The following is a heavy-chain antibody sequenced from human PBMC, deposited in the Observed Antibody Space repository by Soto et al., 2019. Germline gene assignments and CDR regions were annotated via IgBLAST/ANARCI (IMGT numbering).Heavy chain of an antibody. D-gene: IGHD5-12*01. CDR2: INQDGSER. CDR3: AVYGYVVSAEAY. Sequence: GGSLRLSCAGSGLTFSNDWLSWVRQAPGKGLEWVANINQDGSERYYVDSVRGRFTISRDNVENSLYLQLNSLRPEDTAVYYCAVYGYVVSAEAYWGQGILVTVSS. CDR1: GLTFSNDW. V-gene: IGHV3-7*03. J-gene: IGHJ4*02.